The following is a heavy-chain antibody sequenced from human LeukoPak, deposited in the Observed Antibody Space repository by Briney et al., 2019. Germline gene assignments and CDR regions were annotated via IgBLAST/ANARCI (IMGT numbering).Heavy chain of an antibody. CDR2: ISSSGGTT. D-gene: IGHD6-6*01. CDR1: GFTFSSYA. Sequence: PGGSLRLSCAASGFTFSSYAMSWVRQAPGKGLEWVSTISSSGGTTYYADSVKGRFTISRDSSKNTLYLQMNSLRAEDTALYYCAKDGMYSSSYSYYFDYWGQGTLVTVSS. V-gene: IGHV3-23*01. J-gene: IGHJ4*02. CDR3: AKDGMYSSSYSYYFDY.